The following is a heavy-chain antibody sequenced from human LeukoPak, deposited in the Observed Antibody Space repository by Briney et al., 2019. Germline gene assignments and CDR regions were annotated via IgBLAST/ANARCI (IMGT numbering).Heavy chain of an antibody. CDR1: GVSISDYY. Sequence: SETLSLTCSVSGVSISDYYWTWIRQPPGEALEWIGYVSYSGTTSYNPSLESRVTISVDTSKNQFSLRLSSVTAADTAVYYCARDLYCSSTSCDVYWGQGTLVTVSS. D-gene: IGHD2-2*01. CDR2: VSYSGTT. J-gene: IGHJ4*02. CDR3: ARDLYCSSTSCDVY. V-gene: IGHV4-59*12.